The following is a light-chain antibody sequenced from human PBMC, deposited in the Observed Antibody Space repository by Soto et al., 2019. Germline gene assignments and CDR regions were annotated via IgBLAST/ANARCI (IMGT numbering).Light chain of an antibody. CDR3: SSYTSNTTRV. V-gene: IGLV2-14*01. Sequence: QSVLTQPASVSGSPGQSITITYTGTSSDVGGYNYVSWYQQHPGKAPKLMIYEVSNRPSGVSNRFSGSKSGNTASLSISGLQAEDEADYYCSSYTSNTTRVFGGGTKLTVL. CDR1: SSDVGGYNY. CDR2: EVS. J-gene: IGLJ2*01.